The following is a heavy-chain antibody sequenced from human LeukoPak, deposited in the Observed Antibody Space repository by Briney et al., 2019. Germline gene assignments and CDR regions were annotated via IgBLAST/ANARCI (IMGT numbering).Heavy chain of an antibody. CDR3: AREVQGSSSWYRRGAFFDY. V-gene: IGHV4-4*07. CDR1: GGSISSYY. J-gene: IGHJ4*02. D-gene: IGHD6-13*01. Sequence: PSETLSLTCTVSGGSISSYYWSWIRQPAGKGLEWIGRIYTSGSTNYNPSLKSRVTMSVDTSKNQFSLKLSSVTAADTAVYYCAREVQGSSSWYRRGAFFDYWGQGTLVTVSS. CDR2: IYTSGST.